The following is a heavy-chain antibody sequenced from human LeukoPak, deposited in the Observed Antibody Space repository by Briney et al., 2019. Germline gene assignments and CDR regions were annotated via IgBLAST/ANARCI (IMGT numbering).Heavy chain of an antibody. CDR1: GFTFSSYE. V-gene: IGHV3-15*01. J-gene: IGHJ4*02. CDR2: INSKTDDGRT. CDR3: TTDHYASGRFDY. D-gene: IGHD3-10*01. Sequence: GGSLRLSCAASGFTFSSYEMNWVRQAPGKGLEWVGRINSKTDDGRTDYAAPVKGRFTISRDDSKNTLYLQMSSLKTEDTAVYYCTTDHYASGRFDYWGQGTLVTVSS.